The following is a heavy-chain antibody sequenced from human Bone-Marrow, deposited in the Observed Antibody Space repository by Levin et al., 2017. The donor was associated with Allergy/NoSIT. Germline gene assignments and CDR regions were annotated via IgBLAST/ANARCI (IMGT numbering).Heavy chain of an antibody. V-gene: IGHV4-59*01. D-gene: IGHD1-1*01. CDR3: ARVLTWKNDAFDL. CDR2: VYYSGTT. J-gene: IGHJ3*01. Sequence: SETLSLTCNVSGGSISSSYWSWIRQPPGKGLEWIGCVYYSGTTNYNPSLESRIAISVDTSKNQLSLQLRSVTAADTAVYFCARVLTWKNDAFDLWGQGTAVTVSS. CDR1: GGSISSSY.